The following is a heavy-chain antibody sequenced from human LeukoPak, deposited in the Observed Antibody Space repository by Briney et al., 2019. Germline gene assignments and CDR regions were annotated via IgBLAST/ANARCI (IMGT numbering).Heavy chain of an antibody. D-gene: IGHD2-15*01. V-gene: IGHV1-69*13. CDR1: GYTFTGYH. CDR2: IIPIFGTA. Sequence: ASVKVSCKASGYTFTGYHMHWVRQAPGQGLEWMGGIIPIFGTANYAQKFQGRVTITADESTSTAYMELSSLRSEDTAVYYCARINTLVYCSGGSCYYHGMDVWGQGTTVTVSS. CDR3: ARINTLVYCSGGSCYYHGMDV. J-gene: IGHJ6*02.